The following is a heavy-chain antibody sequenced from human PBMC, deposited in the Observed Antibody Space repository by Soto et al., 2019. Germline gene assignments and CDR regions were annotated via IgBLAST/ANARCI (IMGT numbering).Heavy chain of an antibody. CDR1: GFTFSSYA. CDR2: ISYDGSNK. CDR3: ARDVRISWGTYYDFWSGYYPDYYYYGMDV. D-gene: IGHD3-3*01. J-gene: IGHJ6*02. V-gene: IGHV3-30-3*01. Sequence: HPGGSLRLSCAASGFTFSSYAMHWVRQAPGKGLEWVAVISYDGSNKYYADSVKGRFTISRDNSKNTLYLQMNSLRAEDTAVYYCARDVRISWGTYYDFWSGYYPDYYYYGMDVWGQGTTVTVSS.